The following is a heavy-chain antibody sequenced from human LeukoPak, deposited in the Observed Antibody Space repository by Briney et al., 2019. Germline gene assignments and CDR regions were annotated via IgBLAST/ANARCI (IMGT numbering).Heavy chain of an antibody. D-gene: IGHD4-17*01. CDR3: ASLGGGSTVTTYLNY. Sequence: ASVKVSCKASRGTFSSYAINWVRQAPGQGLEWMGGIIPIFGTSNYAQKFQGRVTITADESTSTAYMELSSLRSEDTAVYYCASLGGGSTVTTYLNYWGQGTLVTVSS. CDR2: IIPIFGTS. V-gene: IGHV1-69*13. CDR1: RGTFSSYA. J-gene: IGHJ4*02.